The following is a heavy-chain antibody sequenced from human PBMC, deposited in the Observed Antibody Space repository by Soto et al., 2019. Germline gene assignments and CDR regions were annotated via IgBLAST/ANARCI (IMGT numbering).Heavy chain of an antibody. Sequence: GASVNVSFKASGYTFTSYYINWVRQATGQWLELMGWMNPNSGNTGYAQKFQGRVTMTRNTSISTAYMELSSLRSEDTAVYDCARGRVASSGWYYGMDVGGQVTTVTVSS. CDR2: MNPNSGNT. J-gene: IGHJ6*01. CDR1: GYTFTSYY. CDR3: ARGRVASSGWYYGMDV. D-gene: IGHD6-19*01. V-gene: IGHV1-8*01.